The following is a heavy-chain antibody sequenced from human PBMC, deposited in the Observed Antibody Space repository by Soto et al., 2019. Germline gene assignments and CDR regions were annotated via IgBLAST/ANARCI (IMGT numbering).Heavy chain of an antibody. D-gene: IGHD6-13*01. CDR2: ISSSGSTI. CDR3: ARDLSGYSSSRLDY. V-gene: IGHV3-11*01. Sequence: GGSLRLSRAASGFTFSDYYMSWIRQAPGKGLEWVSYISSSGSTIYYADSVKGRFTISRDNAKNSLYLQMNSLRAEDTAVYYCARDLSGYSSSRLDYWGQGTLVTVSS. J-gene: IGHJ4*02. CDR1: GFTFSDYY.